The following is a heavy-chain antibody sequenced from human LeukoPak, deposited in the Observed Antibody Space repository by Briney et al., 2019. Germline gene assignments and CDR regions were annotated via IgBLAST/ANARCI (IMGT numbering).Heavy chain of an antibody. CDR3: VRSYGGNSYYFDY. CDR2: ISISTSSI. CDR1: GFTFSSYS. Sequence: GGSLRLSCAASGFTFSSYSMNWVRQAPGKGLEWVSSISISTSSIYYAESVKGRFTISRDNAKNSLSLQMNSLRAEDTAVYFCVRSYGGNSYYFDYWGQGTLVTVSS. D-gene: IGHD4-23*01. J-gene: IGHJ4*02. V-gene: IGHV3-21*01.